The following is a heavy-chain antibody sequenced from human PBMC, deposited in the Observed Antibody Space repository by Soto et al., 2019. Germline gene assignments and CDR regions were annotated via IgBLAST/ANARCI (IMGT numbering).Heavy chain of an antibody. V-gene: IGHV3-9*01. CDR2: ISWNSGSI. CDR1: GFTFDDYA. J-gene: IGHJ4*02. D-gene: IGHD3-10*01. Sequence: SGGSLRLSCAASGFTFDDYAMHWVRQAPGKGLEWVSGISWNSGSIGYADSVKGRFTISRDNAKNSLYLQMNSLRAEDTALYYCAKGSPFGTMVREVFDYWGQGTLVTVSS. CDR3: AKGSPFGTMVREVFDY.